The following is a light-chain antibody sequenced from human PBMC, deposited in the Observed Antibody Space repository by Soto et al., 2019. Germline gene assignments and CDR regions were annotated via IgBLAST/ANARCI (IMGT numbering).Light chain of an antibody. CDR3: QQYSRYPWT. CDR2: KAS. J-gene: IGKJ1*01. Sequence: GDRVTISCRAGQTISSWLAWYQHKPGKAPKLLIYKASTLQTGVPLRFSGSGSGTEFTLTISSLQPDDFATYFCQQYSRYPWTFGQGTKVEIK. CDR1: QTISSW. V-gene: IGKV1-5*03.